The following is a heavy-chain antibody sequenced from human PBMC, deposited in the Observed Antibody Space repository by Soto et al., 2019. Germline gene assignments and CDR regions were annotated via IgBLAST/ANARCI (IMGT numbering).Heavy chain of an antibody. D-gene: IGHD6-13*01. CDR3: ARSGSSRNLREFDY. CDR2: ISVYNGNT. Sequence: ASVKVSCKASDYTFTSYGSIWVRQAPGQGLEWIGWISVYNGNTNYAQKFRGRVTMTTDISTTTAYMERRSLRSDDTAVYYCARSGSSRNLREFDYWGQGTLVAVSS. V-gene: IGHV1-18*01. J-gene: IGHJ4*02. CDR1: DYTFTSYG.